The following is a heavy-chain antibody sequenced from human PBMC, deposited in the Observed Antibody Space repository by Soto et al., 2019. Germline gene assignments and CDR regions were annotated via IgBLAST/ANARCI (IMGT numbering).Heavy chain of an antibody. CDR1: GFTVSSNY. Sequence: GGSLRLSCAASGFTVSSNYMSWVRQAPGKGLEWVSVIYSGGSTYYADSVKGRFTISRDNSKNTLYLQMNSLRAEDTAVYYCARDSSSQYGSGSYYRTYYYYGMDVWGQGTTVTVSS. D-gene: IGHD3-10*01. J-gene: IGHJ6*02. CDR3: ARDSSSQYGSGSYYRTYYYYGMDV. CDR2: IYSGGST. V-gene: IGHV3-53*01.